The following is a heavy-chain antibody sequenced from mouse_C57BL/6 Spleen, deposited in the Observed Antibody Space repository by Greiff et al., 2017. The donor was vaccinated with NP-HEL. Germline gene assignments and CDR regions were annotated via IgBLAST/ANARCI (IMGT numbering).Heavy chain of an antibody. CDR1: GFTFSDYY. CDR2: INYDGSST. CDR3: ARGGSSNYAMDY. Sequence: VQLKESEGGLVQPGSSMKLSCTASGFTFSDYYMAWVRQVPEKGLEWVANINYDGSSTYYLDSLKSRFIISRDNAKNILYLQMSSLKSEDTATYYCARGGSSNYAMDYWGQGTSVTVSS. J-gene: IGHJ4*01. D-gene: IGHD1-1*01. V-gene: IGHV5-16*01.